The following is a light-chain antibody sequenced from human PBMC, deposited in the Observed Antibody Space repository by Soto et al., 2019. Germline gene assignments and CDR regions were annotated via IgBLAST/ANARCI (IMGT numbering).Light chain of an antibody. CDR1: QSVSNNY. CDR2: GSS. J-gene: IGKJ2*01. CDR3: PQYGSSPPHT. V-gene: IGKV3-20*01. Sequence: EVVLTQSPGTLSLSPGERATLSCRASQSVSNNYLAWYQQKPGQAPRLLIFGSSDRATGIPDRFSGSGSGTDFTLTISRLEPEDFAVYYCPQYGSSPPHTFGQGTKLEIK.